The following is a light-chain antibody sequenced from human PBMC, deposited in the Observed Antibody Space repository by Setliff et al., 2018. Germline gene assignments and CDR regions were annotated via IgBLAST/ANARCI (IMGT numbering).Light chain of an antibody. CDR1: SSDVGDYKY. Sequence: QSALAQPASVSGSPGQSITISCTGTSSDVGDYKYVSWYQQLPGKAPKLIIFEVSNRPSGIPNRFSGSKSGNTASLSISGLQAEDEADYYCSSCAGSYIYVFGTGTKVTVL. J-gene: IGLJ1*01. CDR2: EVS. CDR3: SSCAGSYIYV. V-gene: IGLV2-14*01.